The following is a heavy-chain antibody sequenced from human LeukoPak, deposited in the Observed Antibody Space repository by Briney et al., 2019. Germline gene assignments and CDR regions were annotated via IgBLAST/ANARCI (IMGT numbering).Heavy chain of an antibody. Sequence: GRSLRLSCAASGFTFSSYAMHWVRQAPGKGLEWVAVLSYDGSNEYYADSVKGRFTISRDNTKNTLYLQMNSLRAEDRAVYYCAKEQTSSGFFDYWGQGTLVTVSS. V-gene: IGHV3-30*18. CDR2: LSYDGSNE. D-gene: IGHD2-2*01. CDR3: AKEQTSSGFFDY. J-gene: IGHJ4*02. CDR1: GFTFSSYA.